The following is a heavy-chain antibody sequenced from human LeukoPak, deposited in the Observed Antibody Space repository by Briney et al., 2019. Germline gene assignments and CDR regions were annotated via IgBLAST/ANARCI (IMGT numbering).Heavy chain of an antibody. CDR3: AKDMAYSSGWYGINY. CDR2: ISGDGGAT. CDR1: GFTFDDYA. V-gene: IGHV3-43*02. D-gene: IGHD6-19*01. J-gene: IGHJ4*02. Sequence: SGGSLRLSCAASGFTFDDYAMHWVRHAPGKGLEWVSLISGDGGATHYADSVKGRFTISRDNSKNSLYLQMSSLRTEDTAFYYCAKDMAYSSGWYGINYWGQGTLVTVSS.